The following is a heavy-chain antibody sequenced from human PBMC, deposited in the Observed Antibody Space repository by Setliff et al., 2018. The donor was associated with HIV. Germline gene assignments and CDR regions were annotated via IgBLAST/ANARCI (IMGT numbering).Heavy chain of an antibody. CDR1: GGSFTDFY. V-gene: IGHV4-34*10. D-gene: IGHD6-19*01. CDR2: ITHSGST. Sequence: SETLSLTCAVHGGSFTDFYWTFIRQSPGKGLEWIGDITHSGSTTYDPSLKSRITGSVDTSKNQFYLTLSSVTAADMGVYYCARGRKKTLAVSGTRYFDFWGQGTLVTVSS. CDR3: ARGRKKTLAVSGTRYFDF. J-gene: IGHJ4*02.